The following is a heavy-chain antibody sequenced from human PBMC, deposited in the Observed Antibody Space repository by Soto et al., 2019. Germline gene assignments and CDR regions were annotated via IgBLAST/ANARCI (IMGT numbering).Heavy chain of an antibody. CDR1: GASVRSGSFY. J-gene: IGHJ4*02. CDR2: IYYTGRT. Sequence: QVQLQESGPGRVKPSETLSLTCMVSGASVRSGSFYWSWIRQPPGKGLEWIGYIYYTGRTSYNPSLKSRVTMSIDPSKNHFALNLTSVTAADTAIYYCARDSTAFLFDYWGQGALVTVSS. D-gene: IGHD3-3*02. CDR3: ARDSTAFLFDY. V-gene: IGHV4-61*03.